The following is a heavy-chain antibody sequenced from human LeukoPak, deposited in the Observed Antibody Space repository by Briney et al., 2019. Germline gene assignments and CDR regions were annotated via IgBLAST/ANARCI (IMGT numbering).Heavy chain of an antibody. V-gene: IGHV3-64*01. CDR3: ARGDCSGGSCYSPYYYYYYMDV. J-gene: IGHJ6*03. D-gene: IGHD2-15*01. Sequence: GGSLRLSCAASGFTFSSYAMHWVRQAPGKGLEYVSAISSNGGSTYYANSVKGRFTISRDNSKNTLYLQMGSLRAEDMAVYYCARGDCSGGSCYSPYYYYYYMDVWGKGTTVTVSS. CDR2: ISSNGGST. CDR1: GFTFSSYA.